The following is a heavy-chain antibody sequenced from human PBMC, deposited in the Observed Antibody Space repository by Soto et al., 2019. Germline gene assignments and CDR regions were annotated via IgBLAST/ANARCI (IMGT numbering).Heavy chain of an antibody. CDR3: ARATYTSGGSPTFAMDV. D-gene: IGHD3-10*01. CDR2: INGGNGYA. CDR1: GYTFSSNA. J-gene: IGHJ6*02. V-gene: IGHV1-3*01. Sequence: QVHLVQSGAEVKEPGASVRVSCKASGYTFSSNAIHWVRQAPGQELEWMGWINGGNGYAKYSQNFQDRVTLTRDASASTTYMELSSLRSEDTAIFYCARATYTSGGSPTFAMDVSGQGTTVTVSS.